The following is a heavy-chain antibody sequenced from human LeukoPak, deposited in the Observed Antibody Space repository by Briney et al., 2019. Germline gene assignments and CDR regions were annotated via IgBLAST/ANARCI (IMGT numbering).Heavy chain of an antibody. J-gene: IGHJ5*02. D-gene: IGHD5-24*01. CDR1: GDTFKTYS. CDR3: ATRAWLDP. Sequence: PGGSLRLSCAASGDTFKTYSMNWVRQAPGKGLEWVSSISSDSKNEYYADSVKGRFSISRDNTNNSLYLHMTSLRAEDTGVYYCATRAWLDPWGQGTLVTVSS. V-gene: IGHV3-21*01. CDR2: ISSDSKNE.